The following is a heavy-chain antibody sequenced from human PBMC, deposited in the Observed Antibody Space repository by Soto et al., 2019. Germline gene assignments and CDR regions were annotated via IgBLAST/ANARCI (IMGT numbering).Heavy chain of an antibody. CDR1: GGSFSGYY. Sequence: QVQLQQWGAGLLKPSETLSLTCAVYGGSFSGYYWSWIRQPPGKGLEWIGEINHSGSTNYNPSLKSRVTISVDTSKNQFTLKLSSVTAADTAVYYWARGRMVRGVVINWGQGTLVTVSS. V-gene: IGHV4-34*01. CDR3: ARGRMVRGVVIN. D-gene: IGHD3-10*01. J-gene: IGHJ4*02. CDR2: INHSGST.